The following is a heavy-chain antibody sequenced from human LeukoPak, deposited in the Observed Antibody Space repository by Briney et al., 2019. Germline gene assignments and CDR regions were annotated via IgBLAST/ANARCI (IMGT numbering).Heavy chain of an antibody. D-gene: IGHD6-19*01. Sequence: ASVKVSCKASGYTFSDYDINWVRQATGHGLEWMGWMNPNSGDTGYAVDFQGRVTITRDISITTAYMELSSLRSEDTAVCYCARGPFTSGARYFDYWGQGTLVTVSS. CDR1: GYTFSDYD. CDR2: MNPNSGDT. J-gene: IGHJ4*02. CDR3: ARGPFTSGARYFDY. V-gene: IGHV1-8*03.